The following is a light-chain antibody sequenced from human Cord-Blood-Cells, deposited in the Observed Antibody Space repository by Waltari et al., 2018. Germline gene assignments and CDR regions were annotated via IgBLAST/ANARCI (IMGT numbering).Light chain of an antibody. CDR1: SSDGGSYNL. CDR3: CSYAGSVV. V-gene: IGLV2-23*01. CDR2: EGS. J-gene: IGLJ2*01. Sequence: QSALTQPAYVSGSPGQSITISCTGTSSDGGSYNLVSWYQQHPGKAPKLMIYEGSKRPSGVSNRFSGSKSGNTASLTISGLQAEDEADYYCCSYAGSVVFGGGTKLTVL.